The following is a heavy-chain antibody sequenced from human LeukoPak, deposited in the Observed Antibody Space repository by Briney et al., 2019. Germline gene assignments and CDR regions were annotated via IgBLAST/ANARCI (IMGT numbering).Heavy chain of an antibody. Sequence: SETLSLTCTVSGGSISSYYWSWIRQPPGKGLEWIGYIYYSGSTNYNPSLKSRVTISVDTSKNQFSLKLSSVTAADTAVYYCARVYSCGWARGTIDYWGQGTLVTVSS. D-gene: IGHD6-19*01. CDR2: IYYSGST. V-gene: IGHV4-59*01. J-gene: IGHJ4*02. CDR1: GGSISSYY. CDR3: ARVYSCGWARGTIDY.